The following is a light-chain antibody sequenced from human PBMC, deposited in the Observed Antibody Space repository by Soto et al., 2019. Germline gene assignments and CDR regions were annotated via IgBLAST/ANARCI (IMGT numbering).Light chain of an antibody. CDR3: QQYVTSSWT. J-gene: IGKJ1*01. Sequence: EIVLTQSPGTLSLSPGERATLSCRASQSIGSSFLAWYQQRPGQSPRLIIYGASSRATGIPDRFSGSGSGTDFTLTISRLDLEDSAFYYCQQYVTSSWTFGQGTKVEIK. V-gene: IGKV3-20*01. CDR2: GAS. CDR1: QSIGSSF.